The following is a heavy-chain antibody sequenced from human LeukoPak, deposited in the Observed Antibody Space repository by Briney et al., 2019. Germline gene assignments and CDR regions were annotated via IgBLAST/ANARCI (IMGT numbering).Heavy chain of an antibody. CDR1: GYTLTRYG. CDR3: ARDLSMLRGVRPYYFDY. V-gene: IGHV1-18*01. CDR2: ICAYNGNR. D-gene: IGHD3-10*01. J-gene: IGHJ4*02. Sequence: ASVKVSCKASGYTLTRYGIRGARQAHGQELDGMAWICAYNGNRNYAQKPQGRVPMTTDTSTNTAYMELRRLRSDDTGVFYLARDLSMLRGVRPYYFDYWGQGTLVTVSS.